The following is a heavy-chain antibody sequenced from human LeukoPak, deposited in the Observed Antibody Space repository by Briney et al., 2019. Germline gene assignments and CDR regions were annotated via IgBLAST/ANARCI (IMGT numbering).Heavy chain of an antibody. D-gene: IGHD2-15*01. J-gene: IGHJ6*02. Sequence: GGSLRLSCAASGFTFNNYAMSWVRQAPGKGLEWVSTASGSGDTRYYADSVKGRFTISRDNSKNTLYLQMNSLRAEDTAVYYCTKDGRVASAATRPTYYYGMDVWGQGTTVIVSS. CDR2: ASGSGDTR. CDR3: TKDGRVASAATRPTYYYGMDV. CDR1: GFTFNNYA. V-gene: IGHV3-23*01.